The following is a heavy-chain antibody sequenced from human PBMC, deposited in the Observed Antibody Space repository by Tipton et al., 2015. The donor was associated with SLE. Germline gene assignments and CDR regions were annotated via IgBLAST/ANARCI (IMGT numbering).Heavy chain of an antibody. CDR2: FFTPGRLYGSGSI. D-gene: IGHD2-21*02. V-gene: IGHV4-4*07. J-gene: IGHJ3*01. CDR1: GGSISSYH. CDR3: ASRLSDPKAFDF. Sequence: GLVKPSETLSLTCTVSGGSISSYHWTWIRQPAGKGLEWIGRFFTPGRLYGSGSINYNPSLKSRVTMSVDMSKNQFSLKVTSVTAADTAVYYCASRLSDPKAFDFWGQGTVVTVSS.